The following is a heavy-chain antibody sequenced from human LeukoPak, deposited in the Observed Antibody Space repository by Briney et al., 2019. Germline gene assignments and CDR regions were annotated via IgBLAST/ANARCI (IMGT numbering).Heavy chain of an antibody. D-gene: IGHD4-23*01. CDR3: ARDHRRSYFYGMDV. V-gene: IGHV3-74*01. Sequence: PGRSLRLSCAASGFTFSSYAMHWVRQVPGKGLVWVSRINSDGSSTIYADSVKGRFTISRDNAKNTLYLQMNSLRAEDTAVYYCARDHRRSYFYGMDVWGQGTTVTVSS. J-gene: IGHJ6*02. CDR2: INSDGSST. CDR1: GFTFSSYA.